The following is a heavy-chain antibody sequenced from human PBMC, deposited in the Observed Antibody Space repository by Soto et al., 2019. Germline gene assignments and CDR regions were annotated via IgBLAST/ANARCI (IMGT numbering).Heavy chain of an antibody. CDR3: AREDGYRGGDAFDI. J-gene: IGHJ3*02. CDR1: GFTFSYHC. Sequence: GGSLRLSCAASGFTFSYHCMHLVRQAPGQGLVWVSRIQCDGSSTYYADSVKGRFTISRDNSKNTLYLQMDSLRVEDTAVYFCAREDGYRGGDAFDIWGQGTMVTVSS. D-gene: IGHD5-12*01. CDR2: IQCDGSST. V-gene: IGHV3-74*01.